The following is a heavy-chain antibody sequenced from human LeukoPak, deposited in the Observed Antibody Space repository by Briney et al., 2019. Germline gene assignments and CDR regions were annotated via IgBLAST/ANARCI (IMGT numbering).Heavy chain of an antibody. CDR2: INPNSGGT. J-gene: IGHJ6*02. V-gene: IGHV1-2*02. Sequence: ASVKVSCKASGYTFTGYYMHWVRQAPGQGLEWMGWINPNSGGTNYAQKFQGRVTMTRDTSISTAYMELRRLRSDDTAVYYCARPVYYDFRIGMDVWGQGTTVTVSS. CDR1: GYTFTGYY. CDR3: ARPVYYDFRIGMDV. D-gene: IGHD3-3*01.